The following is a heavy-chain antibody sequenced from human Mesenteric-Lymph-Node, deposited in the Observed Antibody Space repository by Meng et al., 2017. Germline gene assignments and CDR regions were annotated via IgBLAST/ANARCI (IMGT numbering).Heavy chain of an antibody. CDR2: IGNAGTIT. J-gene: IGHJ4*02. CDR1: GFSFSDYN. Sequence: VDLVGVWGGLVKPGGSLSLSCAASGFSFSDYNMSWLRQAPGEGLQWISSIGNAGTITHYADSVKGRFTISRDNAENSLYLQMDSLRVEDTGVYYCAKGLYYFDQWGQGTLVTVSS. CDR3: AKGLYYFDQ. V-gene: IGHV3-11*04.